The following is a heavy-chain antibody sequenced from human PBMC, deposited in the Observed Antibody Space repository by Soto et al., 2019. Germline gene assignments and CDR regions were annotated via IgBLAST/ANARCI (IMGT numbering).Heavy chain of an antibody. CDR2: ISGSGGST. Sequence: GGSLRLSCAASGFTFSSYAMSWVRQAPGKGLEWVSAISGSGGSTYYADSVKGRFTISRDNTKNTLYLQMNSLRAEDTAVYYCAKDLQQLVDAFDIWGQGTMVTVSS. J-gene: IGHJ3*02. D-gene: IGHD6-13*01. CDR1: GFTFSSYA. CDR3: AKDLQQLVDAFDI. V-gene: IGHV3-23*01.